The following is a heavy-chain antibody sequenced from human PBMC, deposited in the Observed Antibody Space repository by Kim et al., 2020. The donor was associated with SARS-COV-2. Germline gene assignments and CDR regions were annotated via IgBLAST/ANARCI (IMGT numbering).Heavy chain of an antibody. CDR3: ARRPYYDYVWGSYRSGYF. D-gene: IGHD3-16*02. Sequence: SETLSLTCAVYGGSFSGYYWSWIRQPPGKGLEWIGEINHSGSTNYNPSLKSRVTISVDTSKNQFSLKLSSVTAADTAVYYCARRPYYDYVWGSYRSGYF. V-gene: IGHV4-34*01. CDR1: GGSFSGYY. J-gene: IGHJ4*01. CDR2: INHSGST.